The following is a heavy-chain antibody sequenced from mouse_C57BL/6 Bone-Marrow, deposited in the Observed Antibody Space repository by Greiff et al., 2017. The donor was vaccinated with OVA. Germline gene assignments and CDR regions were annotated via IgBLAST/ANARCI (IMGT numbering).Heavy chain of an antibody. CDR3: ARDYYGSSNKDY. V-gene: IGHV1-26*01. J-gene: IGHJ2*01. CDR1: GYTFTDYY. CDR2: IYPNNGGT. D-gene: IGHD1-1*01. Sequence: EVQLQQSGPELVKPGASVKISCKASGYTFTDYYMNWVKQSHGKSLEWIGDIYPNNGGTSYNQKFKGKATLTVDKSSSTAYMELRSLTAVNSAVYYCARDYYGSSNKDYWCQGTTLTVTS.